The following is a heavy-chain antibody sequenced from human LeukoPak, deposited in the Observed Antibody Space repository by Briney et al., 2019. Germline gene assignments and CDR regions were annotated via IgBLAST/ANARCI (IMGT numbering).Heavy chain of an antibody. CDR2: IYYSGST. CDR3: ARGPNLSGYSSGWYLSA. Sequence: PSETLSLTCAVYGGSFSGYYWSWIRQPPGKGLEWIGYIYYSGSTNYNPSLKRRVTISVDTSKNQFSLKLSSVTAADTAVYYCARGPNLSGYSSGWYLSAWGQGTLVTVSS. CDR1: GGSFSGYY. J-gene: IGHJ5*02. D-gene: IGHD6-19*01. V-gene: IGHV4-59*01.